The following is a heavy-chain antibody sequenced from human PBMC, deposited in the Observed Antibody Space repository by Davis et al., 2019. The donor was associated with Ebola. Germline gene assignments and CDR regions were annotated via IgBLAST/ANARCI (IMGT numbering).Heavy chain of an antibody. V-gene: IGHV4-39*07. Sequence: PSETLSLTCTVSGGSISSSSYYWGWIRQPPGKGLEWIGSIYYSGSTYYNPSLKSRVTISVDTSKNQFSLKLSSVTAADTAVYYCASSSSSDYYYYYMDVWGKGTTVTVSS. J-gene: IGHJ6*03. CDR1: GGSISSSSYY. CDR2: IYYSGST. D-gene: IGHD6-6*01. CDR3: ASSSSSDYYYYYMDV.